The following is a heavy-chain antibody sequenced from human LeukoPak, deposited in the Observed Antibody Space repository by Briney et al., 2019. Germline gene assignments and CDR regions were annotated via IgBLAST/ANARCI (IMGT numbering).Heavy chain of an antibody. Sequence: GGSLRLSCAASGFTLNTYGMHWVRQAPGKGLEWVAFIQNHGGNEYYADSVKGRFTISRDNSKNTLYLQMNSLRGDDTGVYYCTTSEYWGQGTLVTVSS. J-gene: IGHJ4*02. V-gene: IGHV3-30*02. CDR2: IQNHGGNE. CDR3: TTSEY. CDR1: GFTLNTYG.